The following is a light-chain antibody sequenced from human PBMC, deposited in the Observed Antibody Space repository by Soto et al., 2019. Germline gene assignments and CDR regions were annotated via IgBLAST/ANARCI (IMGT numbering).Light chain of an antibody. V-gene: IGKV3-15*01. Sequence: EIVMTQSPATLSVSPGERATLSCSASQSVSSNLAWYQQKPGQAPRLLIYGASTRATGIPARFSGSGSGTEFTLTISSLQSEDVAVYYCQQYHNWPPLTFGGGTKVEIK. CDR2: GAS. CDR3: QQYHNWPPLT. CDR1: QSVSSN. J-gene: IGKJ4*01.